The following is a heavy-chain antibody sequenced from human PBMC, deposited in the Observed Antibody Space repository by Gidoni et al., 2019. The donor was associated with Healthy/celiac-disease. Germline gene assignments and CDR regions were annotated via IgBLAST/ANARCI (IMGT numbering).Heavy chain of an antibody. Sequence: EVQLVQSGAEVKKPGESLKISCKGSGYSFTSYWNGWVRQMPGKGLEWMGIIYPGDSDTRYSPSFQGQVTISADKSISTAYLQWSSLKASDTAMYYCARTSSGYSSGWYHDPFDYWGQGTLVTVSS. CDR1: GYSFTSYW. CDR3: ARTSSGYSSGWYHDPFDY. J-gene: IGHJ4*02. CDR2: IYPGDSDT. V-gene: IGHV5-51*01. D-gene: IGHD6-19*01.